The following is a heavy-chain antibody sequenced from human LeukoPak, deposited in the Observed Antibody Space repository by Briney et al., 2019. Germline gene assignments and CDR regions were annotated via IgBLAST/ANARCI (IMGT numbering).Heavy chain of an antibody. CDR3: ARHVPPNTVITLGVEYYYYMDV. CDR1: GYTFTSYG. V-gene: IGHV1-18*01. Sequence: GASVKVSCKASGYTFTSYGISWVRQAPGQGLEWMGWISAYNGNTNYAQKLQGRVTMNTDTSTSTAYMELRSLRSDDTAVYYCARHVPPNTVITLGVEYYYYMDVWGKGTTVTVSS. J-gene: IGHJ6*03. D-gene: IGHD4-23*01. CDR2: ISAYNGNT.